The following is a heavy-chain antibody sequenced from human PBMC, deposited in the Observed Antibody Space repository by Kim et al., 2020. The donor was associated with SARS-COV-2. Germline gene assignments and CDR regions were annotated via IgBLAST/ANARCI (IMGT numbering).Heavy chain of an antibody. CDR1: GYTFTSYA. V-gene: IGHV7-4-1*02. CDR2: INTNTGNP. Sequence: ASVKVSCKASGYTFTSYAMNWVRQAPGQGLEWMGWINTNTGNPTYAQGFTGRFVFSLDTSVSTAYLQISSLKAEDTAVYYCARSDYVWGSYRYTGDYYYYGMDVWGQGTTVTVSS. J-gene: IGHJ6*02. D-gene: IGHD3-16*02. CDR3: ARSDYVWGSYRYTGDYYYYGMDV.